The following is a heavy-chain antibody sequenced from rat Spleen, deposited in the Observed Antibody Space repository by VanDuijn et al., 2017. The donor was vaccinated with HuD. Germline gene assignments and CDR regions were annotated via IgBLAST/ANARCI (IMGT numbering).Heavy chain of an antibody. CDR3: TRPHNYRYIMDA. CDR2: INYDGDST. D-gene: IGHD1-10*01. J-gene: IGHJ4*01. CDR1: GFTFGDYY. V-gene: IGHV5-20*01. Sequence: EVQLVEYGGDLVQPGRSLKLSCAASGFTFGDYYMAWVRQAPTKGLEWVASINYDGDSTFYRDSVKGRFTISRDNVKSSLYLQMDSLRSEDTATYFCTRPHNYRYIMDAWGQGTSVTVSS.